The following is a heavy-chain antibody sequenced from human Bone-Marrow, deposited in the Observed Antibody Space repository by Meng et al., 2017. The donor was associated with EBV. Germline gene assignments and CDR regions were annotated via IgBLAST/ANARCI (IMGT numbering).Heavy chain of an antibody. D-gene: IGHD6-19*01. CDR1: GDSISSFFY. Sequence: RLRESDQGQGNPSRTLSLTCTVSGDSISSFFYWGWIRQPPGRGLEWIGSVHYTGSTYYSPSLKSRVTVSVDTSKNQFSLRLTSVTASDTAVYYCARPFPSWQSPRLDPFGAWGQGTLVTVSS. CDR2: VHYTGST. J-gene: IGHJ5*02. CDR3: ARPFPSWQSPRLDPFGA. V-gene: IGHV4-39*01.